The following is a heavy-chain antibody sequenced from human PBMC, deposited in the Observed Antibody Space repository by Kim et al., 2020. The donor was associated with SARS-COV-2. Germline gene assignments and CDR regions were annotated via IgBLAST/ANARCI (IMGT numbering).Heavy chain of an antibody. J-gene: IGHJ5*02. CDR2: INHSGST. V-gene: IGHV4-34*01. Sequence: SETLSLTCAVYGGSFSGYYWSWIRQPPGKGLEWIGEINHSGSTNYNPSLKSRVTISVDTSKNQFSLKLSSVTAADTAVYYCARGLEQWLSWFDPWGQGTLVTVSS. CDR1: GGSFSGYY. CDR3: ARGLEQWLSWFDP. D-gene: IGHD6-19*01.